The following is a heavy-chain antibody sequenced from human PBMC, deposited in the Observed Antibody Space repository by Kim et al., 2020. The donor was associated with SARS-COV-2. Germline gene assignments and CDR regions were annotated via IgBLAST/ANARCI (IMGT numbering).Heavy chain of an antibody. V-gene: IGHV3-74*01. CDR2: ISADGINT. CDR1: GFTLNNYW. CDR3: ASHRGGWLSDY. Sequence: GGSLRLSCAVSGFTLNNYWMHWVRQVPGKGLEWLSRISADGINTVYADSVKGRFTISRDTAKNTVYLQMNSLRGEDTAMYYCASHRGGWLSDYWCQGTLV. J-gene: IGHJ4*02. D-gene: IGHD6-19*01.